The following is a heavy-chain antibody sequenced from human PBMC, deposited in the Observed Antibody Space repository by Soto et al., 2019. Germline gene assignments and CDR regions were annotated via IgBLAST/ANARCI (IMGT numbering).Heavy chain of an antibody. V-gene: IGHV1-3*01. CDR1: GYTFTTFA. D-gene: IGHD3-3*01. CDR3: ARDRVSLAMFGVPVGVFKN. CDR2: INAGSGYT. Sequence: GASVKVSFKASGYTFTTFAMHWVRQAPGQRPEWLGWINAGSGYTKYSQNFQDRVTISSDTSASTAYMELGSLRSGDTAIYYCARDRVSLAMFGVPVGVFKNWGQGTLVTVSS. J-gene: IGHJ4*02.